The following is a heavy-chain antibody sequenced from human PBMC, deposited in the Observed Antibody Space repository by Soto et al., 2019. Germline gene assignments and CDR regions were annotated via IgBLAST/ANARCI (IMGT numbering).Heavy chain of an antibody. CDR2: ISSSSSTI. Sequence: PGGSLRLSCAASGFTFSSCSMNWVRQAPGKGLEWVSYISSSSSTIYYADSVKGRFTISRDNAKNSLYLQMNSLRDEDTAVYYCARDDDSSGYDAFDIWGQGTMVTVSS. CDR3: ARDDDSSGYDAFDI. D-gene: IGHD3-22*01. V-gene: IGHV3-48*02. J-gene: IGHJ3*02. CDR1: GFTFSSCS.